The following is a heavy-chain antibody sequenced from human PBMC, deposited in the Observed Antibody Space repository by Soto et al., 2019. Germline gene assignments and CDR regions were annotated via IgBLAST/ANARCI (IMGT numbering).Heavy chain of an antibody. D-gene: IGHD2-2*01. V-gene: IGHV3-21*01. J-gene: IGHJ5*02. CDR3: AMGDYCSSTSCYSRWFDP. Sequence: LRLSCAASGFTFSSNSMNWVRQAPGKGLEWVSSISSSSSYIYYADSVKGRFTISRDNAKNSLYLQMNSLRAEDTAVYYCAMGDYCSSTSCYSRWFDPWGQGTLVTVSS. CDR2: ISSSSSYI. CDR1: GFTFSSNS.